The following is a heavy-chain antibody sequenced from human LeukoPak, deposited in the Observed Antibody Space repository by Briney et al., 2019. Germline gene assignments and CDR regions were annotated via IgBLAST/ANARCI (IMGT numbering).Heavy chain of an antibody. Sequence: GGSLRLSCAASGFTFSSYWMHWVRQVPGKGLVWVSLINTDGSSTNYADSVKGRFTVSRDNSKNTLFLQMNSLRAEDTAVYYCAKGLNGYGSGSYSHLDAFDIWGQGTMVTVSS. CDR1: GFTFSSYW. CDR2: INTDGSST. J-gene: IGHJ3*02. CDR3: AKGLNGYGSGSYSHLDAFDI. V-gene: IGHV3-74*01. D-gene: IGHD3-10*01.